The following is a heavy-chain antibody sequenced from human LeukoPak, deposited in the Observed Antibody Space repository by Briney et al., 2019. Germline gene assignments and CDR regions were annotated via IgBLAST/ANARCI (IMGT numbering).Heavy chain of an antibody. CDR1: GFTFGSYG. CDR2: IWYDGSNK. Sequence: GRSLRLSCAASGFTFGSYGMHWVRQAPGKGLEWVAVIWYDGSNKYYADSVKGRFTISRDNSKNTLYLQMNSLRAEDTAVYYCARGDPMVQTLDYWGQGTLVTVSS. D-gene: IGHD4/OR15-4a*01. J-gene: IGHJ4*02. V-gene: IGHV3-33*01. CDR3: ARGDPMVQTLDY.